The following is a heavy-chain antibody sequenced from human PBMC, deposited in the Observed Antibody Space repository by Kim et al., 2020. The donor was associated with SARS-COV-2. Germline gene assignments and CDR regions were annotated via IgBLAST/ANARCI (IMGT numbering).Heavy chain of an antibody. CDR1: GFTFSSYA. Sequence: GGSLRLSCSASGFTFSSYAMHWVRQAPGKGLEYVSGINSNGGSTYYADPVKGRFTISRDTSKNTVYLQMSSLRAEGTAVYFCVKGVRGAPDDYWGQGTLVTVSS. J-gene: IGHJ4*02. CDR2: INSNGGST. CDR3: VKGVRGAPDDY. V-gene: IGHV3-64D*06. D-gene: IGHD1-26*01.